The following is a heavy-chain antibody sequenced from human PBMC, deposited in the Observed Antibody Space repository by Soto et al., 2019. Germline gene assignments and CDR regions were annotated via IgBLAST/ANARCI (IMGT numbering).Heavy chain of an antibody. D-gene: IGHD2-2*01. CDR2: ISAYNGNT. V-gene: IGHV1-18*04. J-gene: IGHJ6*02. CDR1: GYTFTSYG. CDR3: ARWYCSSTSCYQDYYYGMDV. Sequence: ASVKVSCKASGYTFTSYGISWVRQAPGQGLEWMGWISAYNGNTNYAQKFQGRVTITADESTSTAYMELSSLRSEDTAVYYCARWYCSSTSCYQDYYYGMDVWGQGTTVTVSS.